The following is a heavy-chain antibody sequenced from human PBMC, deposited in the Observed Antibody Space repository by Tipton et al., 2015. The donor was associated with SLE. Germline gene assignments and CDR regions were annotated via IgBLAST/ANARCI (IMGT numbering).Heavy chain of an antibody. CDR3: ARVGLAAPGDY. CDR1: GGSFSGYY. CDR2: INHSGST. J-gene: IGHJ4*02. Sequence: TLSLTCAVYGGSFSGYYWSWIRQPPGKGLEWIGEINHSGSTNYNPSLKSRVTISVDASKNQFSLKLGSVTAADTAVYYCARVGLAAPGDYWGQGTLVTVSS. D-gene: IGHD6-6*01. V-gene: IGHV4-34*01.